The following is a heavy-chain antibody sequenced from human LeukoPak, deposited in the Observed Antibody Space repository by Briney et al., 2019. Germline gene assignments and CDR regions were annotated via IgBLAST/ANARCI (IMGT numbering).Heavy chain of an antibody. D-gene: IGHD6-19*01. CDR3: ARDSGRAVAVPGGY. Sequence: ASVKVSCKVSGYTLTELSMHWVRQAPGKGLEWMGGFDPEDGETIYAQKFQGRVTMTTDTSTSTAYMELRSLRSDDTAVYYCARDSGRAVAVPGGYWGQGTLVTVSS. J-gene: IGHJ4*02. CDR2: FDPEDGET. CDR1: GYTLTELS. V-gene: IGHV1-24*01.